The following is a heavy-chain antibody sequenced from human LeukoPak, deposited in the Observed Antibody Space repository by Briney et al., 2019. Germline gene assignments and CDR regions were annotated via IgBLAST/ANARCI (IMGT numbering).Heavy chain of an antibody. CDR3: ARDPNGSGWLDY. J-gene: IGHJ4*02. V-gene: IGHV4-4*02. CDR2: IYHSGST. D-gene: IGHD6-19*01. Sequence: SETLSLTCAVSGGSISSSNWWSWVRQPPGKGLEWIGEIYHSGSTNYNPSLKRRVTISVHKSKNQFSLKLSSVTAADTAVYYCARDPNGSGWLDYWGQGTLVTVSS. CDR1: GGSISSSNW.